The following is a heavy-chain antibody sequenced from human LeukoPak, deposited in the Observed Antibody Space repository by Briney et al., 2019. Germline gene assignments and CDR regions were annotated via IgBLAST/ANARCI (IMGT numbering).Heavy chain of an antibody. CDR2: IYLGDSDT. D-gene: IGHD6-19*01. Sequence: GESLKISCKGSGYGFTNYWIAWVRQMPGKGLEWMGIIYLGDSDTRYSPSFQGQVTISADKSISTAYLQWSSLKASDTAMYYCARHPSYTSGWPLDYWGQGTLVTVSS. V-gene: IGHV5-51*01. J-gene: IGHJ4*02. CDR1: GYGFTNYW. CDR3: ARHPSYTSGWPLDY.